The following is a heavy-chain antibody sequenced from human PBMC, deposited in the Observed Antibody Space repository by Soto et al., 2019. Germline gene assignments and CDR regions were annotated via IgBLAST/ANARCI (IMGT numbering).Heavy chain of an antibody. Sequence: GGSLRLSCAASGFTFSSYAMSWVRQAPGKGLEWVSAISGSGGSTYYADSVKGRFTISRDNSKNTLYLQMNSLRAEDAAVYYCAKWGSSSDRYFDYWGQGTLVTVSS. CDR2: ISGSGGST. D-gene: IGHD6-6*01. CDR3: AKWGSSSDRYFDY. J-gene: IGHJ4*02. V-gene: IGHV3-23*01. CDR1: GFTFSSYA.